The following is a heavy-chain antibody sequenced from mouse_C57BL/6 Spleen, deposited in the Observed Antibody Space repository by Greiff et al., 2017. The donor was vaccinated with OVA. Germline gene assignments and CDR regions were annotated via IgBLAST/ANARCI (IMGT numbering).Heavy chain of an antibody. Sequence: VQLQQPGAELVKPGASVKLSCTASGFTITDYYMHWVKQRTEQGLEWIGRIDPEDGGTKYAAKFKGKATITVDTSSNTAYLQLSSLTSEDTAVEYCARDGCDNYYAMDYWGQGTSVTVSS. J-gene: IGHJ4*01. D-gene: IGHD2-2*01. CDR2: IDPEDGGT. CDR3: ARDGCDNYYAMDY. CDR1: GFTITDYY. V-gene: IGHV14-2*01.